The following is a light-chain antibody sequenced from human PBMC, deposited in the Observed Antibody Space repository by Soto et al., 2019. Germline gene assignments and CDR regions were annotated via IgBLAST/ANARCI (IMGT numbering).Light chain of an antibody. CDR3: QQADSFPWT. V-gene: IGKV1D-12*01. CDR1: KDISTS. CDR2: SAS. Sequence: QVTQSHSSVSASVGDSVTITCQTSKDISTSVAWYQQKPGKAPNLLIYSASALHRGVPSRFSGSGSGADFTLTLSSLQPEDSATYYCQQADSFPWTFGPGTKVDIK. J-gene: IGKJ1*01.